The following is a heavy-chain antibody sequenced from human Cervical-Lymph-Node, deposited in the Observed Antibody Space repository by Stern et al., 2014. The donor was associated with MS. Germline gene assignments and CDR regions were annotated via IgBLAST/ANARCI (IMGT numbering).Heavy chain of an antibody. V-gene: IGHV3-33*08. D-gene: IGHD6-13*01. CDR3: ARSSSPSPYYYYGMDV. CDR1: GFTFSSYG. CDR2: IWYDGSSK. J-gene: IGHJ6*02. Sequence: QVQLVESGGGVVQPGRSLRLSCAASGFTFSSYGMHWVRQAPGKGLECVAVIWYDGSSKYYAYSVKGRFTISRDNSKNTLYQQMNSLRAEDTAVYYCARSSSPSPYYYYGMDVWGQGTTVTVSS.